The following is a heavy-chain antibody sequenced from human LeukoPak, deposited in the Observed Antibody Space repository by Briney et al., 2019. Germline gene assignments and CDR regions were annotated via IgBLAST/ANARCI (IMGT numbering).Heavy chain of an antibody. V-gene: IGHV3-23*01. CDR3: AKDRRGGSYYAATLDI. CDR1: GFTFSSYA. D-gene: IGHD1-26*01. CDR2: ISDSGDIT. J-gene: IGHJ3*02. Sequence: GGSLRLSCAASGFTFSSYAMSWVRQAPGKGLEWVSGISDSGDITYYADSVKGRFTISRDNSKNTLYVQMNSLRVEDTAVYYCAKDRRGGSYYAATLDIWGQGTMATVSS.